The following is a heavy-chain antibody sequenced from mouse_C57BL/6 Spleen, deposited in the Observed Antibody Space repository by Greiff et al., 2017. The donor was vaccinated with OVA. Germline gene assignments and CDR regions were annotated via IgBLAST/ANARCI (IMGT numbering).Heavy chain of an antibody. CDR3: ARGGLRRSGLGMDY. V-gene: IGHV5-4*01. D-gene: IGHD2-4*01. Sequence: EVQGVESGGGLVKPGGSLKLSCAASGFTFSSYAMSWVRQTPEKRLEWVATISDGGSYTYYPDNVKGRFTISRDNAKNNLYLQMSHLKSEDTAMYYCARGGLRRSGLGMDYWGQGTSVTVSS. CDR2: ISDGGSYT. J-gene: IGHJ4*01. CDR1: GFTFSSYA.